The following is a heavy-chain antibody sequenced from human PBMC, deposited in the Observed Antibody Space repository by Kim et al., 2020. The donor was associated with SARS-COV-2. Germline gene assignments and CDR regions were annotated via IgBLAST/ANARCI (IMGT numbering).Heavy chain of an antibody. CDR1: GFTFSNAW. J-gene: IGHJ4*02. CDR3: TTYDYYGDQLKGY. V-gene: IGHV3-15*01. D-gene: IGHD4-17*01. CDR2: IKSKTDGGTT. Sequence: GGSLRLSCAASGFTFSNAWMSWVRQAPGKGLEWVGRIKSKTDGGTTDYAAPVKGRFTISRDDSKNTLYLQMNSLKTEDTAVYYCTTYDYYGDQLKGYWGQGTLVTVSS.